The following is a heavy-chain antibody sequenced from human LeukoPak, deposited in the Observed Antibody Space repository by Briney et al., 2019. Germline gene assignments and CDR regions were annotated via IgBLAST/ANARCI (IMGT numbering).Heavy chain of an antibody. Sequence: GGSLRLSCAASGFTFSSYGMHWVRQAPGKGLEWVAVIWYDGSNKYYADSVKGRFTISRDNSRNTLYLQMNSLRAEDTAVYYCARDKTGVNYYYGMDVWGQGTTVTVSS. J-gene: IGHJ6*02. CDR2: IWYDGSNK. CDR1: GFTFSSYG. V-gene: IGHV3-33*01. CDR3: ARDKTGVNYYYGMDV. D-gene: IGHD2-8*02.